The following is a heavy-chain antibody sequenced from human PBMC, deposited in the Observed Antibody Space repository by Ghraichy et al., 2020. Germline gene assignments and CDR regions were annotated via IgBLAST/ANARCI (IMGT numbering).Heavy chain of an antibody. CDR3: ARGSAVVRFYYYAGLDV. J-gene: IGHJ6*02. CDR2: ISSSSRNI. V-gene: IGHV3-48*02. D-gene: IGHD4-23*01. Sequence: GESLNNSCVGSGFTFSGYSMNWVRQSPGKCLEWVSHISSSSRNIFYADSVKGRFTISRDNAKNSLSLQMNSLRDEDTAVYYCARGSAVVRFYYYAGLDVWGQGTTVTVSS. CDR1: GFTFSGYS.